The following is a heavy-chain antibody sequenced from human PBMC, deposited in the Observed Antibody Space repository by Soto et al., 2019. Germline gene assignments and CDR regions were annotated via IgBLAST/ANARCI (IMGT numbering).Heavy chain of an antibody. Sequence: QVQLVESGGGVVQPGRSLRLSCAASGFTFSSYAMHWVRQAPGKGLEWVAVISYDGSNKYYADSVKGRFTISRDNSKNTLYLQMNSLRAEHTAVYYCARDFKRGLFTISSMDVWGQGTTVTVSS. CDR3: ARDFKRGLFTISSMDV. CDR2: ISYDGSNK. D-gene: IGHD3-3*01. J-gene: IGHJ6*02. CDR1: GFTFSSYA. V-gene: IGHV3-30-3*01.